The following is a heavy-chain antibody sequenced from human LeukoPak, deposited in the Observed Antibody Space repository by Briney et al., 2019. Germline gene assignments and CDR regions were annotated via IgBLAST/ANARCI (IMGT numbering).Heavy chain of an antibody. CDR3: ARDGDGYNYKLDY. CDR1: GFTFSDYY. V-gene: IGHV3-11*01. Sequence: PGGSLRLSCAASGFTFSDYYMSWIRQAPGKGLEWISYISTSGSTIFYADSVKGRYTISRDNAKNSLYLQMNSLRAEDTAVYYCARDGDGYNYKLDYWGQGTLVTVSS. D-gene: IGHD5-24*01. J-gene: IGHJ4*02. CDR2: ISTSGSTI.